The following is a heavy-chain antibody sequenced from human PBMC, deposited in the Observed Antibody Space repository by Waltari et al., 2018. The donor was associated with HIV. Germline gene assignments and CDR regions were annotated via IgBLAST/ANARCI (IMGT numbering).Heavy chain of an antibody. V-gene: IGHV4-39*01. J-gene: IGHJ6*02. CDR3: ARRPKDYGMDV. CDR2: IYYSGST. CDR1: GGSIRSRSYY. Sequence: QLQLQQSGPGLVKPSATLSLTCTVSGGSIRSRSYYWGWLRQPPGKGLEWIGSIYYSGSTYYNPSLKSRVTISVDTSKNQFSLKLSSVTAADTAVYYCARRPKDYGMDVWGQGTTVTVSS.